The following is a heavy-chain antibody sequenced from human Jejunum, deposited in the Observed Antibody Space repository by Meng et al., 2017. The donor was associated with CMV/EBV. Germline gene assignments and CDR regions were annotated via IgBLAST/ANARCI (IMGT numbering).Heavy chain of an antibody. J-gene: IGHJ4*02. CDR3: ARVRKGLEGQTTFDY. D-gene: IGHD1/OR15-1a*01. CDR1: TFSDQY. V-gene: IGHV3-72*01. Sequence: TFSDQYIDWVRQAPEKGLEWVGRIRNKANSYTTLYAASVQGRFSISRDDSKNSVYLEMNSLRTEDTAVYYCARVRKGLEGQTTFDYWGQGTRVTVSS. CDR2: IRNKANSYTT.